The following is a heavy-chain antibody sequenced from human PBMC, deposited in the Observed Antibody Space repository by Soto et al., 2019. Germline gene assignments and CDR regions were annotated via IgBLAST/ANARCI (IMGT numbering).Heavy chain of an antibody. CDR3: ARLRGYSYGPHYYYYYGMDV. D-gene: IGHD5-18*01. J-gene: IGHJ6*02. CDR2: IYYSGST. Sequence: SETLSLTCTFSGGSISSYYWIWIRQPPGKGLEWIGYIYYSGSTNYNPSLKSRVTISVDTSKNQFSLKLSSVTAADTAVYYCARLRGYSYGPHYYYYYGMDVWGQGTTVTVSS. CDR1: GGSISSYY. V-gene: IGHV4-59*01.